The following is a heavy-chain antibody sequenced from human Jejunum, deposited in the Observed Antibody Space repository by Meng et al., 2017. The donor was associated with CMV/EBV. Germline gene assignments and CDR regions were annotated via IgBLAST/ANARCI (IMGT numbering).Heavy chain of an antibody. V-gene: IGHV5-51*03. CDR2: IFPSDSDT. J-gene: IGHJ4*02. Sequence: GAEVKQPGESLKISCKGSGYSFTNYWIGWVRQMPGKGLEWMGIIFPSDSDTRYSPSFQDQVTISADTSITTAYLQWRSLKASDTAMYYCARLGSSSSGDYWGQGTPVTVSS. CDR3: ARLGSSSSGDY. D-gene: IGHD6-6*01. CDR1: GYSFTNYW.